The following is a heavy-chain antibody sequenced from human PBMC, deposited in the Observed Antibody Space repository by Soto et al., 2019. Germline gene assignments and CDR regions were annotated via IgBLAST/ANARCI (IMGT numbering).Heavy chain of an antibody. J-gene: IGHJ6*02. V-gene: IGHV3-43*01. CDR3: AKGPTVPRTTPYYYYGMDV. Sequence: GGSLRLSCAASGFTFDDYTMHWVRQAPGKGLEWVSLISWDGGSTYYADSVKGRFTISRDNSKNSLYLQMNSLRTEDTALYYCAKGPTVPRTTPYYYYGMDVWGQGTTVTVSS. CDR1: GFTFDDYT. CDR2: ISWDGGST. D-gene: IGHD1-1*01.